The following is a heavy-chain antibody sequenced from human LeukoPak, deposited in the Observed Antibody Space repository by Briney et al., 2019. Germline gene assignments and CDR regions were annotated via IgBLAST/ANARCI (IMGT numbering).Heavy chain of an antibody. CDR1: GGSFSGHY. Sequence: SETLSLTCVVYGGSFSGHYWSWIRQPPAKGLEWIGDINQSGRANYNPSLKSQVTISIDTSKNQFSLNLNSVTAADTAVYYCVRNFDYWGQGTLVTVSS. J-gene: IGHJ4*02. CDR2: INQSGRA. V-gene: IGHV4-34*01. CDR3: VRNFDY.